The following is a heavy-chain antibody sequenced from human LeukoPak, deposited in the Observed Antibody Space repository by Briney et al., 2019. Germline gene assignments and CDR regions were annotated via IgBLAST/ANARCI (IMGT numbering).Heavy chain of an antibody. D-gene: IGHD7-27*01. CDR3: ARDYRTGFDY. V-gene: IGHV4-34*01. Sequence: SETLSLTCAVYGGSFSGYYWSWIRQPPGKGLEWIGQINHSGSTNYNPSLKSRVTISVDTSKNQFSLKLSSVTAADTAVYYCARDYRTGFDYWGQGTLVTVSS. CDR1: GGSFSGYY. CDR2: INHSGST. J-gene: IGHJ4*02.